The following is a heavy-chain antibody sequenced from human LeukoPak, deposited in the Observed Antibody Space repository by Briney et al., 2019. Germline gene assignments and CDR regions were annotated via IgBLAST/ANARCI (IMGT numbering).Heavy chain of an antibody. CDR2: ISGSGHRT. V-gene: IGHV3-23*01. Sequence: PGGSLRLSCAASGFTFSSYGVSWVRQAPGKGLEWVSGISGSGHRTYYADSVKGRFTISRDNSKNTLYLQMNSLRAEDTAVYYCAKSSRNYFYCDSWGQGTLVTVSS. J-gene: IGHJ4*02. D-gene: IGHD2-2*01. CDR3: AKSSRNYFYCDS. CDR1: GFTFSSYG.